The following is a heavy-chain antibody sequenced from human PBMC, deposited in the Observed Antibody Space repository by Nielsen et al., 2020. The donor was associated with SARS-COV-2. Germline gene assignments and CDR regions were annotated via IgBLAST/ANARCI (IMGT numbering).Heavy chain of an antibody. Sequence: ASVKVSCKASGYTFTDYYIHWVRQAPGQGLEWMGQINPYSGGTNSAQKFQGTVTMTRDASISTVYMELTSDDTAVYYCARARATIFGLVMSYGMDVWGQGTTVAVSS. CDR2: INPYSGGT. CDR3: ARARATIFGLVMSYGMDV. V-gene: IGHV1-2*06. CDR1: GYTFTDYY. D-gene: IGHD3/OR15-3a*01. J-gene: IGHJ6*02.